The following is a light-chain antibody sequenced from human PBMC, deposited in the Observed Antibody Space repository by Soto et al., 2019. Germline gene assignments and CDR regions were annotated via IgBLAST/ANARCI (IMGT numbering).Light chain of an antibody. V-gene: IGLV3-21*02. CDR1: IIGSSS. Sequence: SYVLTQPPSMSVAPGQTASITCGGDIIGSSSVHWYQQRPGQAPVLVVYDDTERPSGTPERFSGSNSGNTATLSITRVEAGDEADYYCQVWDSSNAHPIFGGGTQLTVL. CDR3: QVWDSSNAHPI. CDR2: DDT. J-gene: IGLJ2*01.